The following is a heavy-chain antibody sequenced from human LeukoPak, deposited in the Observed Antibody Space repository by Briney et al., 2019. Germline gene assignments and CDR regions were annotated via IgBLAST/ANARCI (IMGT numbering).Heavy chain of an antibody. D-gene: IGHD4-23*01. Sequence: GALRLSCGASGFTYSSYRMSWVRQVPGKGLEWVANIKQDGSEKYYVDSVKGRFTISRDNAKNSLYLQMNSLRAEDTAVYYCARDLLRWSHAYYYYGMDVWGQGTTVTVSS. J-gene: IGHJ6*02. CDR2: IKQDGSEK. CDR1: GFTYSSYR. CDR3: ARDLLRWSHAYYYYGMDV. V-gene: IGHV3-7*01.